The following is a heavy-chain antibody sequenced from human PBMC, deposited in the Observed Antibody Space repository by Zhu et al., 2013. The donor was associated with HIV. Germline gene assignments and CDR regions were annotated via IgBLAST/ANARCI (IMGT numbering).Heavy chain of an antibody. CDR1: GYTFTDYY. J-gene: IGHJ4*02. Sequence: VQLVQSGAEVKKPGATVKVSCKVSGYTFTDYYMHWVRQAPGQGLEWMGIINPSGGSTSYAQKFQGRVTMTRDTSTSTVYMELSSLRSEDTAVYYCARDFRGSYSYFDYWGQGTLVTVSS. V-gene: IGHV1-46*01. CDR3: ARDFRGSYSYFDY. CDR2: INPSGGST. D-gene: IGHD1-26*01.